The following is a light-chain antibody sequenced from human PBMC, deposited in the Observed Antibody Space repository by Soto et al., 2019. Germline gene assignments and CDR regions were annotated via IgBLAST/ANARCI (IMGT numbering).Light chain of an antibody. Sequence: QSALTQPPSVSGSPGQSVTISCTGTSSDVGSYNRVSWYQQPPGTAPKLIIYEVTNRPSGVPVLFSGSKSANMASLTISGLQAEDEADYYCASYTSSRVWVFGRGTKLTVL. CDR3: ASYTSSRVWV. CDR2: EVT. J-gene: IGLJ3*02. CDR1: SSDVGSYNR. V-gene: IGLV2-18*02.